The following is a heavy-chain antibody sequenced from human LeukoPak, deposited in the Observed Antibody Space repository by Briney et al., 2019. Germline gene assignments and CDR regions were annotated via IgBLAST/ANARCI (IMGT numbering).Heavy chain of an antibody. CDR3: ASLNWFDP. J-gene: IGHJ5*02. CDR1: GFTVSSNY. CDR2: IYSGGST. V-gene: IGHV3-66*02. Sequence: PGGSLRLSCAASGFTVSSNYMSLVRQAPGKGLQWVSAIYSGGSTYYADSVKGRFTISRDNSKSTLYLQMNSLRAEDTAVYYCASLNWFDPWGQGTLVTVSS.